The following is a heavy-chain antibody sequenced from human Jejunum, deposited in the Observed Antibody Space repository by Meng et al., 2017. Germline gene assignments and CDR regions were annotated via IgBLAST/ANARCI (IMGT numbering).Heavy chain of an antibody. CDR3: ARGISAFAY. V-gene: IGHV6-1*01. Sequence: QAQLQHSGPGQVKPSQTLSLTWAISGDSVSSNSVAWNWIGQSPSRGLEWLGRTYYRSKWYIDYAESVKSRITINPDTSKNQFSLQLNSVTPEDTAVYYCARGISAFAYWGQGTLVTVSS. D-gene: IGHD6-19*01. CDR1: GDSVSSNSVA. CDR2: TYYRSKWYI. J-gene: IGHJ4*02.